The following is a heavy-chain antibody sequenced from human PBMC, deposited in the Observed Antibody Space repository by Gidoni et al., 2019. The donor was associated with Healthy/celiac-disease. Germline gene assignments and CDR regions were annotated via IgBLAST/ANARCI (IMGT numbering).Heavy chain of an antibody. J-gene: IGHJ4*02. CDR3: ARDHGDFDY. Sequence: EVQLVESGGGLVQPGGSLRLSCAASGFTFSSYSMNWVRQAPGKGLAGVSYIISSSSTIYYAASVKGRFPISRDNAKNSLYLQMNSLRAEDTAVYYCARDHGDFDYWGQGTLVTVSS. V-gene: IGHV3-48*01. D-gene: IGHD4-17*01. CDR1: GFTFSSYS. CDR2: IISSSSTI.